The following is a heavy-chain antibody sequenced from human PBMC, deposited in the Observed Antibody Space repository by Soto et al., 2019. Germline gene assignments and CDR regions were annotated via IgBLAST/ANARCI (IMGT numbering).Heavy chain of an antibody. CDR3: ARGLESSYCSGGSCDYYYSMDV. Sequence: SETLSLTCAVSGGSIIGSKWWSWVRQPPGKGLEWIGEIDHSGSTNYNPSLKSRVTISVDKSKNQFSLKLRSVTAADTAVYYCARGLESSYCSGGSCDYYYSMDVWGQGTTVTVSS. CDR1: GGSIIGSKW. D-gene: IGHD2-15*01. J-gene: IGHJ6*02. CDR2: IDHSGST. V-gene: IGHV4-4*02.